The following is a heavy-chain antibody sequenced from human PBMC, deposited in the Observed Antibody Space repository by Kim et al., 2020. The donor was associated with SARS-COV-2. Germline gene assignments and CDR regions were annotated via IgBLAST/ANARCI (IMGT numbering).Heavy chain of an antibody. CDR2: ISCDGSNK. CDR3: ARAHSGIYYSPFDY. D-gene: IGHD1-26*01. J-gene: IGHJ4*02. Sequence: GGSLRLSCAASGFTFSSYAMHWVRQAPGKGLEWVAVISCDGSNKYYADSVKGRFAISRDNSKNTLYLQMNSLRAEDTAVYYCARAHSGIYYSPFDYWGQG. CDR1: GFTFSSYA. V-gene: IGHV3-30*09.